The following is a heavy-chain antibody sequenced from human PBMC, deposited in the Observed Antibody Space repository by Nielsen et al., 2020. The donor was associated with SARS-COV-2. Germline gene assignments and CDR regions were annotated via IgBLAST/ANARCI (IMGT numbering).Heavy chain of an antibody. V-gene: IGHV3-9*01. Sequence: SLKISCAASGFTFDHYAMHWVRQIPGKGLEWVSGVSWNSGTIAYADSVKGRFTISRDNAKNFLYLQMTSLRDEDTAFYYCAKGGTLLWFGEFDYWGQGILVTVSS. CDR3: AKGGTLLWFGEFDY. CDR2: VSWNSGTI. D-gene: IGHD3-10*01. CDR1: GFTFDHYA. J-gene: IGHJ4*02.